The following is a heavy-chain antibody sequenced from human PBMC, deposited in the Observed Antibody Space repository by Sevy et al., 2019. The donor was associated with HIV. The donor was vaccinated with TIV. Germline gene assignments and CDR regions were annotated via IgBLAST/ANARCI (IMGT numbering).Heavy chain of an antibody. Sequence: GGSLRLSCVDSGFTFSRYSMNWVHQAPGKGLEWVSSISSSSSYIYYGDSAKGRFTIFRDNSKNTQYLQMNSLRAEDTAVYYCARESPSDWYLDSWGQGTLVTVSS. D-gene: IGHD6-19*01. J-gene: IGHJ4*02. V-gene: IGHV3-21*01. CDR3: ARESPSDWYLDS. CDR1: GFTFSRYS. CDR2: ISSSSSYI.